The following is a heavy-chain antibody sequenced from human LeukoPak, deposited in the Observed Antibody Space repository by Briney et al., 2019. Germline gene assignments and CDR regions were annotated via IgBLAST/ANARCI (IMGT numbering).Heavy chain of an antibody. CDR3: ARARYCSGGSCFGDS. J-gene: IGHJ4*02. Sequence: QPGGFLNLSCAASGFTFSSNAMNWVRRAPGKGLEWVSYISSSDTTTYCADSVKGRFTISRDNAKNSLYLQMNSLRADDTAVYYCARARYCSGGSCFGDSWGQGTQVTVSS. CDR2: ISSSDTTT. V-gene: IGHV3-48*03. CDR1: GFTFSSNA. D-gene: IGHD2-15*01.